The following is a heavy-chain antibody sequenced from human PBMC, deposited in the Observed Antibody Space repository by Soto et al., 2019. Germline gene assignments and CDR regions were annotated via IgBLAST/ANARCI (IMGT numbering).Heavy chain of an antibody. CDR3: ARVAATGTGWFDP. Sequence: QVQLVQSGAEVKKPGSSVKVSCKASGGTLSSYAISWVRQAPGQGLEWMGGIIPIFGTANYAQKFQGRLTITADESTSTAYLELSSLRSGGTAVYYCARVAATGTGWFDPWGQGTLGTVSS. CDR1: GGTLSSYA. D-gene: IGHD6-13*01. J-gene: IGHJ5*02. V-gene: IGHV1-69*12. CDR2: IIPIFGTA.